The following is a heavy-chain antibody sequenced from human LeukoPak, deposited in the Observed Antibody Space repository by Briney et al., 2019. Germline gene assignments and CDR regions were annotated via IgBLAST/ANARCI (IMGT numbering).Heavy chain of an antibody. CDR2: VHGDGNNI. D-gene: IGHD3-10*01. J-gene: IGHJ4*02. Sequence: GGSLRLSCAASGFPFSSYAMYWVRQAPGKGLVWVSRVHGDGNNIGYADSVRGRFTISRDNAKNTLYLQMNSLRAEDTAVYYCAKDLTVRGQTGFDYWGQGILVTVSS. CDR1: GFPFSSYA. CDR3: AKDLTVRGQTGFDY. V-gene: IGHV3-74*01.